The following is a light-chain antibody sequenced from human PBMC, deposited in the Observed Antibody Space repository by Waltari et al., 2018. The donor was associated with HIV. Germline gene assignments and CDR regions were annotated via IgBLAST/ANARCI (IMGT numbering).Light chain of an antibody. CDR1: HSIFNN. V-gene: IGKV3-15*01. J-gene: IGKJ4*01. Sequence: ILMTQSPATVYVSPGETVTLSCTASHSIFNNVAWYQQRRGQAPRLVIYGASTRVTGVPDRFSGSGSGTEFTLTISSVQSEDFALYFCQQYNDWLALTFGGGTKVEV. CDR3: QQYNDWLALT. CDR2: GAS.